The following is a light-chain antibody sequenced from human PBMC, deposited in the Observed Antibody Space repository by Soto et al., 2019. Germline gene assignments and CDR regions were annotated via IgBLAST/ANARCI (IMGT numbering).Light chain of an antibody. J-gene: IGKJ1*01. V-gene: IGKV3-15*01. Sequence: EIVMTQSPATLSVSPGERATFSCRARQSISSNLTWYQQKPGQAPRLLIYGASSRDTGIPARFSGSGSGTEFTLTISTLQSEDFAVYYCQQYNSWPRTFGQGTKVDIK. CDR2: GAS. CDR3: QQYNSWPRT. CDR1: QSISSN.